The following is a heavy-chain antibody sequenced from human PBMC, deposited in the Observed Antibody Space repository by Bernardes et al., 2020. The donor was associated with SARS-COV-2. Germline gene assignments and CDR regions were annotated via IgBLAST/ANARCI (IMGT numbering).Heavy chain of an antibody. V-gene: IGHV1-8*01. CDR2: MNPNSGNT. CDR1: GYTFTSYD. Sequence: ASLKASCKASGYTFTSYDINWVRQATGQGLEWMGWMNPNSGNTGYAQKFQGRVTMTRNTSISTAYMELSSLRSEDTAVYYCARGLGAVAGLNYYYYYGMDVWGQGTTVTVSS. D-gene: IGHD6-19*01. CDR3: ARGLGAVAGLNYYYYYGMDV. J-gene: IGHJ6*02.